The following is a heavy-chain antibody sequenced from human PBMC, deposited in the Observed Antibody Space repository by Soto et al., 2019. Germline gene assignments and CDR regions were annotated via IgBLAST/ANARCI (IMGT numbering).Heavy chain of an antibody. CDR1: GFTFSSYD. J-gene: IGHJ4*02. D-gene: IGHD1-1*01. CDR3: ARDWNLDH. V-gene: IGHV3-48*01. Sequence: EVQLVESGGGLVQPGGSLRLSCAASGFTFSSYDMNWVRQAPGKGLEWLSFISTSSSAIYYADSVKGRFTVSRDNAKSTLYLQMNSLRAEDTAIYYCARDWNLDHWGQGTLVT. CDR2: ISTSSSAI.